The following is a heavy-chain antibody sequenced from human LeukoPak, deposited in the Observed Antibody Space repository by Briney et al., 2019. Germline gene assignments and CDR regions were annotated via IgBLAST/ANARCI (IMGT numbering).Heavy chain of an antibody. CDR2: ISGDSVHI. V-gene: IGHV3-21*01. D-gene: IGHD3-10*01. CDR1: GFTFSSNS. Sequence: PGGSLRLSCAASGFTFSSNSMNWVRKAPGKGLGWVSSISGDSVHILYADSVKGRFTISRDNAKNSVYLQMDSPRAEDTAVYYCARGETRGPTPGFDPWGQGTLVTVSS. CDR3: ARGETRGPTPGFDP. J-gene: IGHJ5*02.